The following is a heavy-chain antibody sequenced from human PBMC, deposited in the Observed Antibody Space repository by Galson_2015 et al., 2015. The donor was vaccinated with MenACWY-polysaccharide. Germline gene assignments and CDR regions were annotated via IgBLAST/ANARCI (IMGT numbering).Heavy chain of an antibody. CDR1: GYTFTGFS. Sequence: SVKVSCKAFGYTFTGFSMNWARQAPGQGPEWMGWINTDTGNPTYAQGFTGRFLFSLDTSVSTAYLQISSLKAEDTAVYYCARGYDYPLRYWGQGTLVTVSS. D-gene: IGHD3-22*01. V-gene: IGHV7-4-1*02. CDR2: INTDTGNP. CDR3: ARGYDYPLRY. J-gene: IGHJ4*02.